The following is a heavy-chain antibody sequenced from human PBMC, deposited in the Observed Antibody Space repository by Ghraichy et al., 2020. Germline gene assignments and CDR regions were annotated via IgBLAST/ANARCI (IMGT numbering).Heavy chain of an antibody. CDR2: ISSSSSYI. J-gene: IGHJ4*02. Sequence: GGSLRLSCAASGFTFSSYSMNWVRQAPGKGLEWVSSISSSSSYIYYADSVKGRFTISRDNAKNSLYLQMNSLRAEDTAVYYCARGGFRARSRRSEPIDYWGQGTLVTVSS. CDR3: ARGGFRARSRRSEPIDY. D-gene: IGHD3-10*01. CDR1: GFTFSSYS. V-gene: IGHV3-21*01.